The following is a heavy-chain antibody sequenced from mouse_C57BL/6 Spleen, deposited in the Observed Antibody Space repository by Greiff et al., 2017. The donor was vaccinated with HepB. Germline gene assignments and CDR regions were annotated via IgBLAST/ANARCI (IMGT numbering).Heavy chain of an antibody. V-gene: IGHV1-64*01. CDR2: IHPNSGST. CDR3: ARSDGDGAYFDY. J-gene: IGHJ2*01. CDR1: GYTFTSYW. Sequence: QVQLQQPGAELVKPGASVKLSCKASGYTFTSYWMHWVKQRPGQGLEWIGMIHPNSGSTNYNEKFKSKATLTVDKSSSTAYMQLSSLTSEDSAVYYCARSDGDGAYFDYWGQGTTLTVSS. D-gene: IGHD2-13*01.